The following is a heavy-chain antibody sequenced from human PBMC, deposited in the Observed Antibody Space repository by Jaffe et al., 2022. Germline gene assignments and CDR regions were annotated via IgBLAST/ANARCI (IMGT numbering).Heavy chain of an antibody. V-gene: IGHV3-48*01. J-gene: IGHJ4*02. Sequence: EVQLVESGGGLVQPGGSLRLSCAASGFTFSSYSMNWVRQAPGKGLEWVSYISSSSSTIYYADSVKGRFTISRDNAKNSLYLQMNSLRAEDTAVYYCARVVGIRFDWLLTFSLGLDYWGQGTLVTVSS. CDR3: ARVVGIRFDWLLTFSLGLDY. D-gene: IGHD3-9*01. CDR2: ISSSSSTI. CDR1: GFTFSSYS.